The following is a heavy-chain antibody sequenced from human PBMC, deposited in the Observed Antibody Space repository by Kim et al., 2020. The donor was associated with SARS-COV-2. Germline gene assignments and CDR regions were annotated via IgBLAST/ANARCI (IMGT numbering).Heavy chain of an antibody. Sequence: SETLSLTCTVSGGSISSYYWSWIRQPAGKGLEWIGRIYTSGSTNYNPSLKSRVTMSVDTSKNQFSLKLSSVTAADTAVYYCARDNIAAAGTGDYYFDYWGQGTLVTVSS. CDR2: IYTSGST. D-gene: IGHD6-13*01. V-gene: IGHV4-4*07. J-gene: IGHJ4*02. CDR3: ARDNIAAAGTGDYYFDY. CDR1: GGSISSYY.